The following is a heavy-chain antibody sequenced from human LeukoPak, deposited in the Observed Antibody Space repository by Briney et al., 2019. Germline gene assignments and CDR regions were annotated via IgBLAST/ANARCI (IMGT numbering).Heavy chain of an antibody. D-gene: IGHD5-12*01. V-gene: IGHV3-30*18. Sequence: PGGSPRLYCEATGLNFSSCGVHWARQAPDKEMEWVAVISYDGSNKYYADSVKGRFTISRDNSKNTLYLQMNSLRAEDTAVYYCAKEWSGYASGWFDPWGQGTLVTVSS. CDR1: GLNFSSCG. CDR3: AKEWSGYASGWFDP. CDR2: ISYDGSNK. J-gene: IGHJ5*02.